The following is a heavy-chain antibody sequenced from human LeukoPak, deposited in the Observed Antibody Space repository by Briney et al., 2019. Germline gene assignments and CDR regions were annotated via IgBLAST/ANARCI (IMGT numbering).Heavy chain of an antibody. CDR3: AKDARIAVAGTSFDY. D-gene: IGHD6-19*01. J-gene: IGHJ4*02. V-gene: IGHV3-23*01. Sequence: GGSLRLSCAASGFTFSSYAMSWVRQAPGKGLEWVSAISGSGGSTYYADSVKGRFTIPRDNSKNTLYLQMNSLRAEDTAVYYCAKDARIAVAGTSFDYWGQGTLVTVSS. CDR2: ISGSGGST. CDR1: GFTFSSYA.